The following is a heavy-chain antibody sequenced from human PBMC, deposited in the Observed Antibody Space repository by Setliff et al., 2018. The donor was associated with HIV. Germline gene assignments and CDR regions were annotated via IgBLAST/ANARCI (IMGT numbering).Heavy chain of an antibody. J-gene: IGHJ4*02. CDR1: GFTFSSYH. V-gene: IGHV3-21*04. Sequence: GGSLRLSCAASGFTFSSYHMHWVRQAPGKGLEWVSSISGSGSDIYYADSLKGRFTISRDNSRNSLYLQMNSLRTEDTAFYYCAKSFHGGWNPGDLMDYWGQGTLVTV. D-gene: IGHD1-1*01. CDR3: AKSFHGGWNPGDLMDY. CDR2: ISGSGSDI.